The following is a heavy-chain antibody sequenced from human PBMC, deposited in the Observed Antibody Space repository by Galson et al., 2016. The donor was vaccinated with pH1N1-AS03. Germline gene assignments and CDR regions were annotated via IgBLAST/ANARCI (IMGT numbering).Heavy chain of an antibody. CDR2: ISYDGSNK. V-gene: IGHV3-30*18. CDR3: AKDLGTHYYGMDV. J-gene: IGHJ6*02. CDR1: GFTFSSYG. Sequence: SLRLSCAASGFTFSSYGMHWVRQAPGKGLEWVAVISYDGSNKYYSDSVKGRFTISRDNSKNQLYLQMKSLRAEDTAVYYCAKDLGTHYYGMDVWGQGTTVTVSS.